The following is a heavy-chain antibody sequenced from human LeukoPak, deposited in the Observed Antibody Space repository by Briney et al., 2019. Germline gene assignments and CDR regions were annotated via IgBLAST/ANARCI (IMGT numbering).Heavy chain of an antibody. Sequence: GASVKVSCKASGYTFSNYGISWVRQAPGQGLEWMGWISAYNGNTNSAPKLQGRVTMTTGTSTSTAYMELRSLRSDDTAVYYCARDERAAAGGNEYFDYWGQGTLVTVSS. CDR3: ARDERAAAGGNEYFDY. CDR1: GYTFSNYG. CDR2: ISAYNGNT. V-gene: IGHV1-18*01. J-gene: IGHJ4*02. D-gene: IGHD6-13*01.